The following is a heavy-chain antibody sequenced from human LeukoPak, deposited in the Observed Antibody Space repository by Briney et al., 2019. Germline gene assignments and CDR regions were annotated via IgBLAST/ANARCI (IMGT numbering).Heavy chain of an antibody. Sequence: PGGSLRLSCAASGFTFSSYGMHWVRQVQGKGLEWVAGIWYDEGNKYYAYSVEGRFTISRDNSKNTLDLEMNSLRAEDTAVYYCAREDPSVNNAFDIWGQGTMVTVSS. D-gene: IGHD2/OR15-2a*01. CDR3: AREDPSVNNAFDI. CDR2: IWYDEGNK. CDR1: GFTFSSYG. V-gene: IGHV3-33*01. J-gene: IGHJ3*02.